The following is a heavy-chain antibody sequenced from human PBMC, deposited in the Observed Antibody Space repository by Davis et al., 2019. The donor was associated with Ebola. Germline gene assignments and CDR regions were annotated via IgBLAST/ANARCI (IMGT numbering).Heavy chain of an antibody. J-gene: IGHJ4*02. V-gene: IGHV3-23*01. Sequence: GESLKISCAASGFTFSISAMNWVRQTPGKGLEWVSGISGSGGTTYYADSVKGRLTISRDNSKSTLYLQMNSLRAEDTAVYYCARETGLGYWGQGTLVTVSS. CDR1: GFTFSISA. CDR2: ISGSGGTT. CDR3: ARETGLGY.